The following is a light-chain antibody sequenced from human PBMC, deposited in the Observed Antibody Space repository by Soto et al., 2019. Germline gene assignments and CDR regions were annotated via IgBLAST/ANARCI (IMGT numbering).Light chain of an antibody. CDR2: DVS. V-gene: IGLV2-14*01. Sequence: YVMTQYAAVSGSPGQSITISCTGTSSDVGGSDFVSWHQQHPGKAPKLMIYDVSKWPSGVSNRFSGSKSGNTASLTISGLQAEDEADYYCSSYTSSRSYVFGTGTKVTVL. CDR3: SSYTSSRSYV. CDR1: SSDVGGSDF. J-gene: IGLJ1*01.